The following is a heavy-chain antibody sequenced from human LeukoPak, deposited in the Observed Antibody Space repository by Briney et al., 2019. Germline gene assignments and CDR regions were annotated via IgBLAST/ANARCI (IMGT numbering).Heavy chain of an antibody. D-gene: IGHD3-22*01. J-gene: IGHJ6*03. V-gene: IGHV4-38-2*02. Sequence: PSETLSLTCTVSGYSISRGYYWGWIRQPPGKGLEWIGSIYHSGSTYYNPSLKSRVTISVDTSKNQFSLKLSSVTAADTAVYYCARVVYDSSGYYSWPAYYYYYYMDVWGKGTTVTVSS. CDR2: IYHSGST. CDR1: GYSISRGYY. CDR3: ARVVYDSSGYYSWPAYYYYYYMDV.